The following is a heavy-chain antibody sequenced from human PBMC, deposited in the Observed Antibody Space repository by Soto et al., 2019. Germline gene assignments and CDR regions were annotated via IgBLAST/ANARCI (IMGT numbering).Heavy chain of an antibody. J-gene: IGHJ6*02. CDR2: MNPNSGNT. V-gene: IGHV1-8*01. CDR1: GYTFTSYD. Sequence: QVQLVQSGAEVKKPGASVRVSCKASGYTFTSYDINWVRQATGQGLEWMGWMNPNSGNTGYAQKFQGRVTMTRNTSISTAYMELISLRSEDTTVYYCARGLLYFYYYGMDVWGQGTTVTVSS. D-gene: IGHD3-10*01. CDR3: ARGLLYFYYYGMDV.